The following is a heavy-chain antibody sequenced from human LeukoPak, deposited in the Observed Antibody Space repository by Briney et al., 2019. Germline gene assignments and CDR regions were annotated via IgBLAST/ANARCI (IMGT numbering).Heavy chain of an antibody. CDR3: AEATSSGWYRPYYYYYMDV. J-gene: IGHJ6*03. CDR1: GFTFSSYW. D-gene: IGHD6-19*01. Sequence: GGSLRLSCAASGFTFSSYWMSWVRQAPGKGLEWVANIKQDGSEKYYVDSVKGRFTISRDNAKNSLYLQMNSLRAEDTAVYYCAEATSSGWYRPYYYYYMDVWGTGTTVTVSS. V-gene: IGHV3-7*01. CDR2: IKQDGSEK.